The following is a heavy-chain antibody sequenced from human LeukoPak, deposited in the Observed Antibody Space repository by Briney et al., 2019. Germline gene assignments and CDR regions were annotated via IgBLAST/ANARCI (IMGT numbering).Heavy chain of an antibody. Sequence: GGSLRLSCAASGFTFSSYDMHWVRQATGKGLEWVSAIGTAGDTYYPGSVKGRFTISRENAKNSLYLQMNSLRAGDTAVYYCARKYCSSTSCYFTNMDVWGKGTTVTVSS. CDR1: GFTFSSYD. D-gene: IGHD2-2*01. CDR2: IGTAGDT. V-gene: IGHV3-13*01. CDR3: ARKYCSSTSCYFTNMDV. J-gene: IGHJ6*03.